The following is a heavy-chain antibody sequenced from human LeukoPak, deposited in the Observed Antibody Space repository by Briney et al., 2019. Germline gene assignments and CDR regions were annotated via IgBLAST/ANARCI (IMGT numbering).Heavy chain of an antibody. CDR1: GYIFSDYY. CDR3: AGPTARYYYYMDV. CDR2: INPNSGGT. Sequence: ASVKVSCKASGYIFSDYYMHWVRQAPGQGLEWMGWINPNSGGTNYAQKFQGRVTMTRDTSISTAYMELSRLRSDDTAVYYCAGPTARYYYYMDVWGKGTTVTVSS. J-gene: IGHJ6*03. D-gene: IGHD4-17*01. V-gene: IGHV1-2*02.